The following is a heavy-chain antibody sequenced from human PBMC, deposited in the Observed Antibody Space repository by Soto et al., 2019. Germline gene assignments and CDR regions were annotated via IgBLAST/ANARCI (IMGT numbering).Heavy chain of an antibody. J-gene: IGHJ6*02. CDR1: GFTFTSSA. D-gene: IGHD3-3*01. CDR3: AIVTIYDFWSWGVYYYGMDV. CDR2: IVVGSGNT. V-gene: IGHV1-58*01. Sequence: SVKVSCKASGFTFTSSAVQWVRQARGQRLGRIGWIVVGSGNTNYAQKFQERVTITRDMSTSTANMELSSLRSEDTAVYYFAIVTIYDFWSWGVYYYGMDVWGQGTTVTVSS.